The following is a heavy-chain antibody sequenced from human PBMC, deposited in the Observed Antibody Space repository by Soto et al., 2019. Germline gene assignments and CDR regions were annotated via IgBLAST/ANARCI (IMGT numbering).Heavy chain of an antibody. V-gene: IGHV2-5*01. CDR1: GFSFTASGVG. CDR3: ALELSGYYYVMDV. CDR2: IYWNGNE. D-gene: IGHD3-10*02. J-gene: IGHJ6*02. Sequence: QITLRESGPTLVKPTQTLTVTCSFSGFSFTASGVGVGWFRQPPGQALQWLALIYWNGNERYSPSLNKRLTVTKDTAKNHVVLTMTNVYPVDTATYFCALELSGYYYVMDVWGPGTNVTVSS.